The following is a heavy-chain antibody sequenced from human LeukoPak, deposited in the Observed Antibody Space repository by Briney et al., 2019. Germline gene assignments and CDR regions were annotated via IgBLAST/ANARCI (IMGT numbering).Heavy chain of an antibody. CDR1: EFIFSRSW. CDR2: IIQDGSEK. V-gene: IGHV3-7*03. J-gene: IGHJ5*02. Sequence: GGSLRLSCVASEFIFSRSWMTWVRQAPGKGLEWVANIIQDGSEKYYVDSVKGRFTISRDNAKNSLYLQMNSLRAEDTAVYYCGRRGYSGYDRWGQGTLVTVSS. D-gene: IGHD5-12*01. CDR3: GRRGYSGYDR.